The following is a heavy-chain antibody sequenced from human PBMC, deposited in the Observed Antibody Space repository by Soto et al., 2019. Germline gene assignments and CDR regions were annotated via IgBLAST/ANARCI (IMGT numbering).Heavy chain of an antibody. V-gene: IGHV4-30-4*01. D-gene: IGHD2-15*01. J-gene: IGHJ4*02. CDR3: ARAVVVAATPSAFDY. CDR2: IYYSGST. CDR1: GGSISSGDYY. Sequence: QVQLQESGPGLVKPSQTLSLTCTVSGGSISSGDYYWSWIRQPPGKGLEWVGYIYYSGSTYYNPSLKSRVTISVDTSKNQFSLKLSSVTAADTAVYYCARAVVVAATPSAFDYWGQGTLVTVSS.